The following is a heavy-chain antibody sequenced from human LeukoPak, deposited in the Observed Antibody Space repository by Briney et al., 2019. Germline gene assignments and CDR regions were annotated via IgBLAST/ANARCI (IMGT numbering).Heavy chain of an antibody. J-gene: IGHJ5*02. Sequence: ASVKVSCKASGYTFNNYGITWVRQAPGQGLEWVGWISVYNGNTNYAQKLQGRLTMTTDTSTSTAYMELRSLRSDDTAVYYCARDDYGDSKGRFDPWGQGTLVTVSS. CDR2: ISVYNGNT. CDR1: GYTFNNYG. V-gene: IGHV1-18*01. CDR3: ARDDYGDSKGRFDP. D-gene: IGHD4-17*01.